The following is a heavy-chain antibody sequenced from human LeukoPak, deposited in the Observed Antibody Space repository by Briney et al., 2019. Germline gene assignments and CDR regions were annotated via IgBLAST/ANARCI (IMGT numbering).Heavy chain of an antibody. D-gene: IGHD6-19*01. CDR3: AKDTPLTTYTSGWSSNSFDY. J-gene: IGHJ4*02. V-gene: IGHV3-48*03. Sequence: PGGSLRLSRAASGFTFSSYEMNWVRQAPGKGLEWVSYISSSGSTIYYADSVKGRFTISRDNAKNTLYLQMHSLRAEDTAVYFCAKDTPLTTYTSGWSSNSFDYWGQGTLVAVSS. CDR1: GFTFSSYE. CDR2: ISSSGSTI.